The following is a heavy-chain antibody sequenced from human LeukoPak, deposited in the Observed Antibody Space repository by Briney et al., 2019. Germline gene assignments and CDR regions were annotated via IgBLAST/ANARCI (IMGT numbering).Heavy chain of an antibody. CDR1: GDSISSSSYY. D-gene: IGHD2-2*01. J-gene: IGHJ3*02. Sequence: SETLSLTCTVSGDSISSSSYYWGWIRQPPGKGLEWIGSIYYSGSTYYNPSLKSRVTISVDTSKNQFSLKLSSVTAADTAVYYCARPLPAAFLIDAFDIWGQGTMVTVSS. CDR3: ARPLPAAFLIDAFDI. CDR2: IYYSGST. V-gene: IGHV4-39*01.